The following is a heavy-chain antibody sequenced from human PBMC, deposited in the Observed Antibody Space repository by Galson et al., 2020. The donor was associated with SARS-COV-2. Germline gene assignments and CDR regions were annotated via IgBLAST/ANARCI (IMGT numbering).Heavy chain of an antibody. CDR2: ISHSGDV. D-gene: IGHD3-16*01. Sequence: ASETLSLTCVVSGGPVSRGGYSWGWVRQPPGKGLEWIGSISHSGDVYYNPSLKSRVTISVDRSNNQFSLNLTSVTAADTAVYYCAREIGRGSGWFDPWGQGTLVTVSS. J-gene: IGHJ5*02. CDR1: GGPVSRGGYS. CDR3: AREIGRGSGWFDP. V-gene: IGHV4-30-2*01.